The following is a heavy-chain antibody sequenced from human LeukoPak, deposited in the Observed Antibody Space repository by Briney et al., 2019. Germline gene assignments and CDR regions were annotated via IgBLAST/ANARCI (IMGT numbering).Heavy chain of an antibody. J-gene: IGHJ4*02. CDR3: ARASYSYDISGWVPFDY. CDR1: GHSISSGDDY. CDR2: IYTSGST. Sequence: SETLSLTCTVSGHSISSGDDYWRWIRQPAGKGLEWIGRIYTSGSTTYNPSLKSRVTISGDTSENQFSLRLSSVTAADTAVYYCARASYSYDISGWVPFDYWGQGTLVTVSS. V-gene: IGHV4-61*02. D-gene: IGHD3-22*01.